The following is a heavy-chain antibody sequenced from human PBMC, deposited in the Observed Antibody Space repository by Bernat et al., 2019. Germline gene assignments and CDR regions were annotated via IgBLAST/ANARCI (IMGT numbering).Heavy chain of an antibody. CDR3: TTASDRNY. CDR2: IKSKTDGGTT. V-gene: IGHV3-15*01. J-gene: IGHJ4*02. Sequence: EVQLVESGGGLVKPGGSLRLSCAASGFTFSNAWMSWVRQAPGKGLEWVGRIKSKTDGGTTDYAATVKGRFTISRNDARNTLYLQMNSMKTEDTAVYYCTTASDRNYWGQGTLVTVSS. CDR1: GFTFSNAW.